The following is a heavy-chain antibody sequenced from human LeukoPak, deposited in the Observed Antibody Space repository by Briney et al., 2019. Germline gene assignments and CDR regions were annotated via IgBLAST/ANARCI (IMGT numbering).Heavy chain of an antibody. D-gene: IGHD3-16*01. V-gene: IGHV3-7*01. J-gene: IGHJ6*02. CDR1: GFTFSSYW. CDR3: ARDGGIIRFGGQDV. Sequence: GGSLRLSCAASGFTFSSYWMSCVRQAPGKGLEWVANMNRDGSEKNYVDSIKGRFTISRDNAANSLYLQMNSLRVEDTAVYYCARDGGIIRFGGQDVWGQGTTVIVS. CDR2: MNRDGSEK.